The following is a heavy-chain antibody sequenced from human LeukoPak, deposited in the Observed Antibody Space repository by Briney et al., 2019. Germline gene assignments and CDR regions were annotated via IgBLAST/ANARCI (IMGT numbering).Heavy chain of an antibody. Sequence: GGSLRLSCAASGFTFSSYAMSWVRQAPGKGLEWVSAISGSGGSTYYADSVKGRFTISRDNSKNTLYLQMNSLRTEDTAVYYCARDPSSSWYSNFDFWGQGTLVTVS. V-gene: IGHV3-23*01. D-gene: IGHD6-13*01. CDR2: ISGSGGST. J-gene: IGHJ4*02. CDR3: ARDPSSSWYSNFDF. CDR1: GFTFSSYA.